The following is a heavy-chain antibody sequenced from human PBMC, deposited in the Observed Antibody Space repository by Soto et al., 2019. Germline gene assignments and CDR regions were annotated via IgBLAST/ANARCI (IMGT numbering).Heavy chain of an antibody. J-gene: IGHJ3*02. CDR2: MTPSGSSS. V-gene: IGHV3-11*04. CDR3: ASLSGGSGNDPFDI. Sequence: VGSLRLSCAASGFTFSDDYMSWIRQAPVKGLEWISYMTPSGSSSSYADSVKGRFTISRDNAKNSLYLQMNSLRGDDTAVYYCASLSGGSGNDPFDIWGQGTMVTVSS. D-gene: IGHD2-15*01. CDR1: GFTFSDDY.